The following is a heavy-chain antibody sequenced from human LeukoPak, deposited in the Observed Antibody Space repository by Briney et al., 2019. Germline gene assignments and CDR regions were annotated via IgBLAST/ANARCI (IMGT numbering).Heavy chain of an antibody. Sequence: PGGSLRLSCAASGFTFSTYGMHWVRQPPGKGLEWVAVIWYDGNNKYYADSVKGRFTVPRDNSKNTLYLQMNSLRADDTAVYYCAKERWPRVYYMDVWGKGTTVTVSS. J-gene: IGHJ6*03. CDR1: GFTFSTYG. CDR2: IWYDGNNK. V-gene: IGHV3-33*06. CDR3: AKERWPRVYYMDV. D-gene: IGHD5-24*01.